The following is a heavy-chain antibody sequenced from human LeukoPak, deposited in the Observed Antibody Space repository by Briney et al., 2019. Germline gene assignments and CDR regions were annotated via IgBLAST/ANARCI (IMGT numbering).Heavy chain of an antibody. CDR3: AKDYCSGGSCYSEWFDP. CDR2: ISGDGGST. CDR1: GFTFDDYA. V-gene: IGHV3-43*02. Sequence: PGGSLRLSCAASGFTFDDYAMHWVRQAPGKGLEWVSLISGDGGSTYYADSVKGRFTISRDNSKNSLYLQMNSLRTGDTALYYCAKDYCSGGSCYSEWFDPWGHGTLVTVSS. D-gene: IGHD2-15*01. J-gene: IGHJ5*02.